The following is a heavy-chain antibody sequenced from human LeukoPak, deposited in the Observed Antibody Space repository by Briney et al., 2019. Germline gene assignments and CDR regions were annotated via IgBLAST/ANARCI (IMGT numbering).Heavy chain of an antibody. D-gene: IGHD3-10*01. J-gene: IGHJ4*02. CDR3: ATTILGRHYGSGSYFNSYYFDY. Sequence: PSETLSLTCTVSGGSINSYYWSWIRQPPGRGLEWVGSIHYSGSTSYNPSLRSRVTISIDKYKNQFFLKLISVTATDTAVYYCATTILGRHYGSGSYFNSYYFDYWGQGTLVTVSS. CDR2: IHYSGST. V-gene: IGHV4-59*01. CDR1: GGSINSYY.